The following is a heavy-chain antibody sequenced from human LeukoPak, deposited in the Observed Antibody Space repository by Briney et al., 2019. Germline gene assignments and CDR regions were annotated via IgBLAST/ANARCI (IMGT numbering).Heavy chain of an antibody. J-gene: IGHJ6*03. V-gene: IGHV4-59*01. CDR1: GGSISSYY. Sequence: SETLSLTCTVSGGSISSYYWSWIRQPPGKGLEWIGYIYYSGSTNYNPSLKSRVTISVDTSKNQFSLKLSSVTAAGTAVYYCARNPPRFLEWFVPYYMDVWGKGTTVTVPS. D-gene: IGHD3-3*01. CDR3: ARNPPRFLEWFVPYYMDV. CDR2: IYYSGST.